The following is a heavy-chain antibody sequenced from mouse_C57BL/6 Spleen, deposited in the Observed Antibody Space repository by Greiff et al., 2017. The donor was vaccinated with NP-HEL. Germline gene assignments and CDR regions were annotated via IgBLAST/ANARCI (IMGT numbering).Heavy chain of an antibody. J-gene: IGHJ2*01. CDR2: IYPGSGST. CDR1: GYTFTSYW. CDR3: AYYYGRGDYFDY. V-gene: IGHV1-55*01. Sequence: QVQLQQPGAELVKPGASVKMSCKASGYTFTSYWITWVKQRPGHGLEWIRDIYPGSGSTTYNEKFKSKATLTVDTSSSTAYMQLSSLTSEDSAVYYCAYYYGRGDYFDYWGQGTTLTVSS. D-gene: IGHD1-1*01.